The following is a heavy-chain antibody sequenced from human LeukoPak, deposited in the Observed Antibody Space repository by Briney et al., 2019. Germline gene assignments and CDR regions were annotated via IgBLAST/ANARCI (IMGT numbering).Heavy chain of an antibody. CDR1: GGSINSYY. V-gene: IGHV4-59*01. Sequence: AETLSPTGSVLGGSINSYYSGWNRQPPGKGLGGSGYIYYRGSTNDTPTLNSRFTISVDTSKTHFSLRLSSVTAADTAAYYCARHVTTMRSNAFDIWGQGTMVTVSS. J-gene: IGHJ3*02. CDR3: ARHVTTMRSNAFDI. D-gene: IGHD3-22*01. CDR2: IYYRGST.